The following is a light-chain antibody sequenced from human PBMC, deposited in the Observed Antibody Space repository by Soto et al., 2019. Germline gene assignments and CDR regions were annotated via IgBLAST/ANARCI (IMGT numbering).Light chain of an antibody. CDR1: QSVSSSY. J-gene: IGKJ1*01. CDR2: GAS. Sequence: EIVLTQSPGTLSLSPGERATLSCRASQSVSSSYLAWYQQKPGQAPRLLIYGASSRATGIPDRFSGSGSGTDFTLTISRLEPEDFATYYCQQYGSSSQTFGQGTKVDIK. CDR3: QQYGSSSQT. V-gene: IGKV3-20*01.